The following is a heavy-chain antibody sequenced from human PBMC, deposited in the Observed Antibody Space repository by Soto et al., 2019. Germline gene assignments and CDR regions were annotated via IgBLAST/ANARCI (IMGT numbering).Heavy chain of an antibody. D-gene: IGHD6-13*01. CDR3: ARSIVAAGNRWFDP. Sequence: XGPTLVNPTQTLTLTCTFSGFSLSTSGMRVSWIRQPPGKALEWLARIDWDDDKLYSTSLKTRLTISKDTSKNQVVLTMTNMDPVDTATYYCARSIVAAGNRWFDPWGQGTLVTVSS. CDR1: GFSLSTSGMR. CDR2: IDWDDDK. J-gene: IGHJ5*02. V-gene: IGHV2-70*04.